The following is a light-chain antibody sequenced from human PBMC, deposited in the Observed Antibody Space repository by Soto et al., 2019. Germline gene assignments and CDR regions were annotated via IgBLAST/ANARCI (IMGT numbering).Light chain of an antibody. J-gene: IGKJ1*01. Sequence: EIVLTQSPATLSLSPGERATLSCRASQSVSSYLAWYQQKPGQAPRLLIYGASTRATGIPARFSGSGSGTEFTLTISSLQSEDFAVYYCQQYNNWPTWTFGQGTKVDTK. CDR1: QSVSSY. CDR3: QQYNNWPTWT. V-gene: IGKV3-15*01. CDR2: GAS.